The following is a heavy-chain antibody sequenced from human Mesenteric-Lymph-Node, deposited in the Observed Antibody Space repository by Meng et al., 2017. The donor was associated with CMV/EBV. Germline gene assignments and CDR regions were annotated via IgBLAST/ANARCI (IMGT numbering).Heavy chain of an antibody. Sequence: SGFTFSSYAMHWVRQAPGKGLEWVAVISYDGSNKYYADSVKGRFTISRDNSKNTLYLQMNSLRAEDTAVYYCARDKRVSWKVGNWFDPWGQGTLVTVSS. V-gene: IGHV3-30-3*01. CDR3: ARDKRVSWKVGNWFDP. J-gene: IGHJ5*02. D-gene: IGHD1-1*01. CDR1: GFTFSSYA. CDR2: ISYDGSNK.